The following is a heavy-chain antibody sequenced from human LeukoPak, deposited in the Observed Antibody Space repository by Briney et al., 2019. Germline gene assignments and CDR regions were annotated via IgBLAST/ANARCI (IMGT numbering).Heavy chain of an antibody. J-gene: IGHJ6*03. CDR2: IGGSGSSA. V-gene: IGHV3-23*01. D-gene: IGHD3-3*01. Sequence: GGSLRLSCVGTGFTFRSYAMTWIRQAPGKGLEGVADIGGSGSSAFYADSVKGRFTISRDNAKSTLYVEMHSLRVEDTAVYFCAKLADFWSGYYSSFYYYYMDVWGKGTAVTVSS. CDR3: AKLADFWSGYYSSFYYYYMDV. CDR1: GFTFRSYA.